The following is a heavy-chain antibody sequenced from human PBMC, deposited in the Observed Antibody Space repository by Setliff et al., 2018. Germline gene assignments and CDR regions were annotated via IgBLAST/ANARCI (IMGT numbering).Heavy chain of an antibody. V-gene: IGHV1-69*13. J-gene: IGHJ4*02. D-gene: IGHD3-10*01. CDR1: GGTFSSYV. CDR3: ARWEYGSGSSNIDY. Sequence: GASVKVSCQASGGTFSSYVISWVREAPGQGLEWMGGIIPIFGTANYAQKFQGRVTITADESTSTAYMELSSLRSEDTAVYYCARWEYGSGSSNIDYWGQGTLVTVSS. CDR2: IIPIFGTA.